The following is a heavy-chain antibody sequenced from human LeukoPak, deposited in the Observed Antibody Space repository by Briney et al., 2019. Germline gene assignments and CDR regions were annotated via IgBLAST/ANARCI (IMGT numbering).Heavy chain of an antibody. D-gene: IGHD2-8*01. CDR3: ATAGVVLMVYAIDYGMDV. Sequence: ASVKVSCEVSGYTLTELSMHWVRQAPGKGLEWMGGFDPEDGETIYAQKFQGRVTMTEDTSTDTAYMELSSLRSEDTAVYYCATAGVVLMVYAIDYGMDVWGQGTTVTVSS. V-gene: IGHV1-24*01. J-gene: IGHJ6*02. CDR2: FDPEDGET. CDR1: GYTLTELS.